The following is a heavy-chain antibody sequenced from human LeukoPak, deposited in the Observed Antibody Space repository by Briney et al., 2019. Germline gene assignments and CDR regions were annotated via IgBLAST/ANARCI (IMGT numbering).Heavy chain of an antibody. J-gene: IGHJ6*03. CDR1: EFTFSSYS. CDR3: ARVGSVTTYYYYYMDV. Sequence: GGSLRLSCAASEFTFSSYSMNWVRQAPGKGLEWVSSISSSSSYIYYADSVKGRFTISRDNSKNTLYLQMDSLRAEDTALYYCARVGSVTTYYYYYMDVWGKGTTVTVSS. V-gene: IGHV3-21*04. CDR2: ISSSSSYI. D-gene: IGHD4-17*01.